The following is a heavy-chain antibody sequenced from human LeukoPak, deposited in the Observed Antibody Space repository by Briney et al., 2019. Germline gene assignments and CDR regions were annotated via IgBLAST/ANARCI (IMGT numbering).Heavy chain of an antibody. J-gene: IGHJ5*02. CDR1: GFTFSNYG. D-gene: IGHD2-15*01. V-gene: IGHV3-33*01. Sequence: PGRSLRLSCAASGFTFSNYGMHWVRQAPGKGPEWVAVIWSDGSNKHYADSARGRFTISRDNSKNTLYLQMNGLRADDTAVYYCARVTMVAGASYNWFVVWGQGTLVTVST. CDR2: IWSDGSNK. CDR3: ARVTMVAGASYNWFVV.